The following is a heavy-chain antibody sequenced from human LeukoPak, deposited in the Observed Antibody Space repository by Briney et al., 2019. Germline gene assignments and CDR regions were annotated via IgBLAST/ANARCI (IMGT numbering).Heavy chain of an antibody. CDR1: GYTFTGYY. CDR3: AREEQQLVWPDAYYYMDV. CDR2: INPNSGGT. J-gene: IGHJ6*03. V-gene: IGHV1-2*06. D-gene: IGHD6-13*01. Sequence: ASVKVSCKASGYTFTGYYMHWVRQAPGQGLEWMGRINPNSGGTNYAQKFQGRVTMTRDTSISTAYMELSRLSSDDTAVYYCAREEQQLVWPDAYYYMDVWGKGTTVTVSS.